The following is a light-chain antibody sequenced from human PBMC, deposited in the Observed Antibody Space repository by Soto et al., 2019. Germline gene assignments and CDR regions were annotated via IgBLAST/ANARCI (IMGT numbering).Light chain of an antibody. CDR2: DVN. V-gene: IGLV2-11*01. J-gene: IGLJ3*02. CDR3: CSYAGTYTWV. CDR1: SSDVGGYNY. Sequence: QSVLTQPRSVSGSPGQSVTISCTGTSSDVGGYNYVSWYQQHPGKAPKLMIYDVNNRPSGVPDRFSGFKSGNTASLTISGLQAEDEADYYCCSYAGTYTWVFGGGTQLTVL.